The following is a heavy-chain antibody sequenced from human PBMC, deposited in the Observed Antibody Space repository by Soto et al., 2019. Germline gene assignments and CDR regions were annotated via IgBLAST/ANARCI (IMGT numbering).Heavy chain of an antibody. V-gene: IGHV4-39*07. CDR2: IYYSGST. D-gene: IGHD1-1*01. Sequence: SETLSLTCTVSGGSISSSSYYWGWIRQPPGKGLEWIGSIYYSGSTYYNPSLKSRVTISVDTSKNQFSLKLRSDDTAVYYCKRDVVDIRTTGGIDYWGQGTLVNVSS. J-gene: IGHJ4*02. CDR1: GGSISSSSYY. CDR3: KRDVVDIRTTGGIDY.